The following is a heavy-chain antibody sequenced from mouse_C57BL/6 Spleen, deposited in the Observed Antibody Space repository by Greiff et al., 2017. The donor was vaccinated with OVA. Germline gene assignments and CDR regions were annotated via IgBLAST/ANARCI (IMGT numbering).Heavy chain of an antibody. CDR2: INPNNGGT. CDR3: ARPYYYGSSPFDD. J-gene: IGHJ2*01. D-gene: IGHD1-1*01. V-gene: IGHV1-26*01. CDR1: GYTFTDYY. Sequence: EVQLQQPGPELVKPGASVKISCKASGYTFTDYYMNWVKQSPGKSLEWIGDINPNNGGTSYNQKFKGKATLTVDKSSSTAYMELRSLTSEDSAVYYCARPYYYGSSPFDDWGQGTTLTVSS.